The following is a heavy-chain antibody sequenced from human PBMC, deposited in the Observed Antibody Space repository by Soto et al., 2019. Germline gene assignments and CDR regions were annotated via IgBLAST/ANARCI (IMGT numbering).Heavy chain of an antibody. V-gene: IGHV3-30-3*01. J-gene: IGHJ4*02. D-gene: IGHD5-18*01. CDR1: GFTFSSYA. CDR3: ARSVDTAMVHFDY. CDR2: ISYDGSNK. Sequence: GGSLRLSCAASGFTFSSYAMHWVRQAPGKGLEWVAVISYDGSNKYYADSVKGRFTISRDNSKNTLYLQMNSLRAEDTAVYYSARSVDTAMVHFDYWGQGTLGTVSS.